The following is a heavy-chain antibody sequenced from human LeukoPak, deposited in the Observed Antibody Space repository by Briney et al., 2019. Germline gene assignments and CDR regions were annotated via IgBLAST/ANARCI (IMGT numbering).Heavy chain of an antibody. V-gene: IGHV3-53*01. J-gene: IGHJ4*02. D-gene: IGHD3-10*01. CDR1: GFTVSSNY. CDR2: IYSGGST. CDR3: ARPQGSGSYYFDY. Sequence: GGSLRLSCAASGFTVSSNYMSWVRQAPGKGLEWVSVIYSGGSTYYADSVKGRFTISRDNSKNTLYLQMNSLRAEDTAVYYCARPQGSGSYYFDYWGQGTLVTVSS.